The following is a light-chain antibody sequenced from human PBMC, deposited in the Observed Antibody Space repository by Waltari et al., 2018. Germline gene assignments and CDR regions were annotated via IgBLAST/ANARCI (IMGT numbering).Light chain of an antibody. V-gene: IGKV1-39*01. CDR1: QSISNF. J-gene: IGKJ3*01. Sequence: DIRMTQSPSSLSASVGDRVTITCRASQSISNFLNWYQQKPGKAPKLLISATSTQQTGVPSRFSGSGSGTDFSLNISSLQPEDFATYYCQQSYSIPISFGPGTEVEIK. CDR2: ATS. CDR3: QQSYSIPIS.